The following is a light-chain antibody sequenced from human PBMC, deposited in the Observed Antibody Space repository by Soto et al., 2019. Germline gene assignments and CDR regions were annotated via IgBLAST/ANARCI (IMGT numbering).Light chain of an antibody. CDR2: SAS. CDR3: QQANSFPRT. CDR1: QGFSTW. Sequence: DIQMTQSPSSVSASVGDRVTITCRASQGFSTWLAWYRRKPGRAPELLIYSASSLHSGVPSRFSGSGSGTEFTITISSLQPEDFATYYCQQANSFPRTFGGGTEVEIK. J-gene: IGKJ4*01. V-gene: IGKV1-12*01.